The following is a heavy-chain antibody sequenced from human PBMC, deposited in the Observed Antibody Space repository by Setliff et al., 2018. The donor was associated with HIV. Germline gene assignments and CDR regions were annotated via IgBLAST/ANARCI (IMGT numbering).Heavy chain of an antibody. CDR3: ARGPPIVVVPAALLTFDY. J-gene: IGHJ4*01. CDR1: GYTFTSYG. D-gene: IGHD2-2*01. V-gene: IGHV1-18*01. CDR2: ISAYNGNT. Sequence: GASVKVSCKASGYTFTSYGISWVRQAPGQGPEWMGWISAYNGNTNYAQKLQGRVTMTTDTSTSTAYMELRSLRSDDTAVYYCARGPPIVVVPAALLTFDYWGQGTLVTVSS.